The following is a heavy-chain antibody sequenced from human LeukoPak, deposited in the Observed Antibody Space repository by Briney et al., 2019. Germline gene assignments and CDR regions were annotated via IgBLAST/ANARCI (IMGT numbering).Heavy chain of an antibody. CDR2: INHSGST. V-gene: IGHV4-34*01. J-gene: IGHJ6*02. D-gene: IGHD3-22*01. CDR1: GGSFSGYY. CDR3: ARGAGSYYDSSGCQNGMDV. Sequence: PSETLSLTCAVYGGSFSGYYWSWIRQPPGKGLEWIGEINHSGSTNYNPSLKSRVTISVDTSKNQFSLKLSSVTAADTAVYYCARGAGSYYDSSGCQNGMDVWGQGTTVTVSS.